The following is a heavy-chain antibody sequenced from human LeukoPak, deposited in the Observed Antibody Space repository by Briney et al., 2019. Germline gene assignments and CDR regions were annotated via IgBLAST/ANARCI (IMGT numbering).Heavy chain of an antibody. Sequence: GGSLRLSCAASGFTFSSHWMSWLRQAPGKGLEWVANIKQDGSDKYYVDSVKGRFTISRDNAKNSLYLQMDSLRTDDTAVYYCAKHGRDFDFWGQGALVTVSS. CDR3: AKHGRDFDF. V-gene: IGHV3-7*01. J-gene: IGHJ4*02. CDR2: IKQDGSDK. CDR1: GFTFSSHW.